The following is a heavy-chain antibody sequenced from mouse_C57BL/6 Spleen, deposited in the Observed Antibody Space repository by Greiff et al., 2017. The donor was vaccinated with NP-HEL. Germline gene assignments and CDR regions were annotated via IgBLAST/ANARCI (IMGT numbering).Heavy chain of an antibody. CDR2: IRNKANGYTT. Sequence: EVKVVESGGGLVQPGGSLSLSCAASGFTFTDYYMSWVRQPPGKALEWLGFIRNKANGYTTEYSASVKGRFTISRDNSQSILYLQMNALRAEDSATYYCARPSLYGNYRGYYFDYWGQGTTLTVSS. CDR3: ARPSLYGNYRGYYFDY. CDR1: GFTFTDYY. J-gene: IGHJ2*01. D-gene: IGHD2-10*02. V-gene: IGHV7-3*01.